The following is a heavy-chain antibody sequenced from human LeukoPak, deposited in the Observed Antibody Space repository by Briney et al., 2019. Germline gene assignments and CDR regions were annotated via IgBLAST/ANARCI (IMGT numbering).Heavy chain of an antibody. D-gene: IGHD6-13*01. CDR2: IKRDGSEK. V-gene: IGHV3-7*01. CDR1: GFTFSSYW. CDR3: ARDRRAAGTASYYYYYYMDV. J-gene: IGHJ6*03. Sequence: GGSLRLSCAASGFTFSSYWMSWVRQAPGKGLEWVANIKRDGSEKYYVDSVKGRFTISRDNAKNSLYLQMNSLRAEDTAVYYCARDRRAAGTASYYYYYYMDVWGKGTTVTVSS.